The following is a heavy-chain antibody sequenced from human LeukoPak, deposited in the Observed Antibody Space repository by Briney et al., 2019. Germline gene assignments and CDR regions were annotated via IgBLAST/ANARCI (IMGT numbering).Heavy chain of an antibody. Sequence: SETLSLTCTVSSASIGNYYWSWIRQPPGKGLEWIGYIYYSGSTNYNPSLKSRVTISVDTSKNQFSLKLSSVTAADTAVYYCARLRTNSYYYMDVWGKGTTVTISS. CDR3: ARLRTNSYYYMDV. CDR2: IYYSGST. CDR1: SASIGNYY. V-gene: IGHV4-59*01. D-gene: IGHD3-16*01. J-gene: IGHJ6*03.